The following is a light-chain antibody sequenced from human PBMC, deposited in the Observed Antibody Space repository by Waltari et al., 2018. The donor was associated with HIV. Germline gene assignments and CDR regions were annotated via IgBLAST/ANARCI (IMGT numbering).Light chain of an antibody. CDR1: QSTSNF. J-gene: IGKJ1*01. V-gene: IGKV1-39*01. CDR3: QQSYTTPRT. Sequence: DIQMTQSPSSLSASVGDRVTITCRASQSTSNFLNWYQQKPGKAPKLLISAASSLQSGVPSRFSGSGSWTDFTLTISSLQPEDFATYYCQQSYTTPRTFGQGTKVEIK. CDR2: AAS.